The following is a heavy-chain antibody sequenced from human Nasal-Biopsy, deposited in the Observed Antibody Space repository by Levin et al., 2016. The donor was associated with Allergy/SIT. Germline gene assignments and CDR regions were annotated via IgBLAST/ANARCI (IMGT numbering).Heavy chain of an antibody. J-gene: IGHJ1*01. D-gene: IGHD2-21*01. Sequence: SETLSLTCTVSGGSISGSRYYWGWIRQPPGKGLEWIGSHYYSGSTYSNPSLRSRVTISADTSNQFSLKLSSVTAADTAVYYCAGVNWAIEHWGQGTLVTVSS. V-gene: IGHV4-39*07. CDR3: AGVNWAIEH. CDR2: HYYSGST. CDR1: GGSISGSRYY.